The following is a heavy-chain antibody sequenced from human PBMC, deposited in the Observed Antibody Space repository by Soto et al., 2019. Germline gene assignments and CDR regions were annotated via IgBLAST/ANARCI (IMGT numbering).Heavy chain of an antibody. CDR2: TYYRSKWYN. J-gene: IGHJ5*02. V-gene: IGHV6-1*01. CDR3: ARAEEGKYCSSTSCTFDP. D-gene: IGHD2-2*01. Sequence: SQTLSLTFAISGDSVSSNSAAWNCISQSPSRGLEWLGRTYYRSKWYNDYAVSVKSRITINPDTSKNQFSLQLNSVTPEDTAVYYCARAEEGKYCSSTSCTFDPWGQGTLVTSPQ. CDR1: GDSVSSNSAA.